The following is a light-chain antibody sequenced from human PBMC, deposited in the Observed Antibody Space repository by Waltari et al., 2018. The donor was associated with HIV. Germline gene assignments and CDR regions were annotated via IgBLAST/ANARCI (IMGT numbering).Light chain of an antibody. Sequence: QSALTQPASVSGSPGQSITISCTGTSSDVGGYNYVSWCQHHPGKAPKLLIYEVSNRPSGVSNRFSGSKSDNTASLTISGLQAEDEADYYCSSYTSDYTYVFGSGTEVTVL. CDR1: SSDVGGYNY. CDR3: SSYTSDYTYV. J-gene: IGLJ1*01. CDR2: EVS. V-gene: IGLV2-14*01.